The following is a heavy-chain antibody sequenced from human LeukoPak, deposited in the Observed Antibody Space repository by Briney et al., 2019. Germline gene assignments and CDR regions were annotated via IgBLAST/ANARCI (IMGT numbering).Heavy chain of an antibody. CDR1: GFTFSSYW. V-gene: IGHV3-7*01. D-gene: IGHD5-12*01. J-gene: IGHJ4*02. Sequence: GGSLRLSCAASGFTFSSYWMHWVRQAPGKGLVWVANINQDGSRKHYVDSVEGRFTVSRDNAENSLYLETYNLRGEDTATYYCARLWGEATIFDLWGQGTLVTASS. CDR3: ARLWGEATIFDL. CDR2: INQDGSRK.